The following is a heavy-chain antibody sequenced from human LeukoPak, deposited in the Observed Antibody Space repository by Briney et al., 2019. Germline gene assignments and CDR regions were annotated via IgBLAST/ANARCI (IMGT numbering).Heavy chain of an antibody. Sequence: PGRSLRLSCAASGFTFSSYGMHWVRQAPGKGLEWVAVIWYDGSNKYYADSAKGRFTISRDNSKNTLYLQMNSLRAEDTAVYYCARDKLGRGVITATIDYWGQGTLVTVSS. V-gene: IGHV3-33*01. D-gene: IGHD3-10*01. CDR1: GFTFSSYG. CDR2: IWYDGSNK. CDR3: ARDKLGRGVITATIDY. J-gene: IGHJ4*02.